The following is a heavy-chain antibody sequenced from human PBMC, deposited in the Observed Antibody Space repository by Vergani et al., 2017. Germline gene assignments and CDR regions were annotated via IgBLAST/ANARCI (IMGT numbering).Heavy chain of an antibody. CDR2: ISGSGGST. J-gene: IGHJ3*02. CDR3: AKDFCSSTSCYTPPDAFDI. CDR1: GFTFSSYA. Sequence: EVQLLVSGGGLVQPGGSLRLSCAASGFTFSSYAMSWVRQAPGKGLEWVSAISGSGGSTYYADSVKGRFTISRDNSKNTLYLQMNSLRAEDTAVYYCAKDFCSSTSCYTPPDAFDIWGQGTMVTVSS. D-gene: IGHD2-2*02. V-gene: IGHV3-23*01.